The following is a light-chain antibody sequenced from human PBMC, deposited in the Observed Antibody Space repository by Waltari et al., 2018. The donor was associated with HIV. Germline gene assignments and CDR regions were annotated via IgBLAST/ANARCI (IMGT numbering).Light chain of an antibody. CDR2: GNS. CDR1: ISSLVAGDA. V-gene: IGLV1-40*01. Sequence: QSVLTLPLSVSRGPGQMATISCTGSISSLVAGDAVHWSQQLPVTAPKLPIYGNSNRPSGVPDRFSGSKSGTSAALAITGLQAEDEADYYCQSYDSSLSGFWVFGGGTKLTVL. CDR3: QSYDSSLSGFWV. J-gene: IGLJ3*02.